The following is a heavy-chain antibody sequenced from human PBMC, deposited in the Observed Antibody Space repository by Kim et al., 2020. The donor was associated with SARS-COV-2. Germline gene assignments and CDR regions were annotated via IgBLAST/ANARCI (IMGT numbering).Heavy chain of an antibody. CDR3: ARDSSRQLWLNYYYGMDV. D-gene: IGHD5-18*01. J-gene: IGHJ6*02. Sequence: SVKVSCKASGGTFSSYAISWVRQAPGQGLEWMGGIIPIFGTANYAQKFQGRVTITADESTSTAYMELSSLRSEDTAVYYCARDSSRQLWLNYYYGMDVWGQGTTVTVSS. V-gene: IGHV1-69*13. CDR1: GGTFSSYA. CDR2: IIPIFGTA.